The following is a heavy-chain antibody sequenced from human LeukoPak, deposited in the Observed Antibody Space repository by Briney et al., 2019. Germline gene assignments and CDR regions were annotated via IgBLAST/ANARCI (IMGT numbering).Heavy chain of an antibody. Sequence: SETLSLTCTVSGGSISSYYWSWIRQPPGKGLEWIGYIYYSGSTNYNPSLKSRVTISVDTSKNQFSLKLSSVTAADTAVYYCARRPDYYGSGSYGNWFDPWGQGTLVTVSS. V-gene: IGHV4-59*08. CDR3: ARRPDYYGSGSYGNWFDP. CDR1: GGSISSYY. D-gene: IGHD3-10*01. J-gene: IGHJ5*02. CDR2: IYYSGST.